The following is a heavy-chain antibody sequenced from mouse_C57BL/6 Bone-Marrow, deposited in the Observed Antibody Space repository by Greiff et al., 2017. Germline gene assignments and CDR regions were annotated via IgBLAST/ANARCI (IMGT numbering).Heavy chain of an antibody. J-gene: IGHJ1*03. CDR3: ARDHFTTVGGTAWYFDV. CDR1: GYSITSGYY. Sequence: EVKLQESGPGLVKPSQSLSLTCSVTGYSITSGYYWNWIRQFPGNKLEWMGYVRYDGDTNYNPSLQNRISITPDTSTNQSFLKLNSVTTEDTATDDCARDHFTTVGGTAWYFDVWGTGTTVTVSS. V-gene: IGHV3-6*01. D-gene: IGHD1-1*01. CDR2: VRYDGDT.